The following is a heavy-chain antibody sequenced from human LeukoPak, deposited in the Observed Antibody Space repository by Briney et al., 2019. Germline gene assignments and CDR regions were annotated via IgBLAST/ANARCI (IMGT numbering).Heavy chain of an antibody. CDR2: IYYSGST. CDR3: ARQNGLPDDAFDI. J-gene: IGHJ3*02. Sequence: SETLSLTCTVSGGSISSSSYYWGWIRQPPGTGLEWIGSIYYSGSTYYNPSLKSRVTISVDTSKNQFSLKLSSVTAADTAVYYCARQNGLPDDAFDIWGRGTMVTVSS. D-gene: IGHD2-8*01. CDR1: GGSISSSSYY. V-gene: IGHV4-39*01.